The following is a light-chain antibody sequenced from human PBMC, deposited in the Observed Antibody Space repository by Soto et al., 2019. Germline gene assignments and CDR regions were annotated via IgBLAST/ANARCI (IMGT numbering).Light chain of an antibody. CDR1: SSSIGAGYD. V-gene: IGLV1-40*01. CDR2: GNN. J-gene: IGLJ1*01. Sequence: QSVLTQPPSVSGAPGQRVTISCTGSSSSIGAGYDVHWYHQLPGAAPKPLVSGNNNRPSGVPDRFSASKSGTSASLAITGLQTEDEAQYYCQSYDSRLTAYVFGTGTKVTVL. CDR3: QSYDSRLTAYV.